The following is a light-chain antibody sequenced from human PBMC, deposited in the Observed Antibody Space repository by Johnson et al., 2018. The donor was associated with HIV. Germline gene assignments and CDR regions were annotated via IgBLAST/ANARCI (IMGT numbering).Light chain of an antibody. CDR3: GTWDSSLRRYV. CDR2: ENN. Sequence: QSVLTQPPSVSAAPGQKVTISCSGSSSNIGNNYVSWYQQVPGTAPKLLIYENNKRPSGIPDRFSGSKSGTSATLGITGLQTGDEADYYCGTWDSSLRRYVFDTGTKVTVL. V-gene: IGLV1-51*02. CDR1: SSNIGNNY. J-gene: IGLJ1*01.